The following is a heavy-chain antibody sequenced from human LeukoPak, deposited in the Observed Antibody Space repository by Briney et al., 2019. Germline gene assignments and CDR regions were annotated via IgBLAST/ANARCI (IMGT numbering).Heavy chain of an antibody. D-gene: IGHD5-24*01. J-gene: IGHJ4*02. Sequence: QPGRSLILSCPGVGFTFSSHAMGRLRQAPGKGLEWVAVISYDGSNKYYADSVKGRFTISRDNSKNTLYLQMNSLRAEDTAVYYCVRSAMATVLYIFDYWGQGTLVTVSS. CDR1: GFTFSSHA. V-gene: IGHV3-30-3*01. CDR3: VRSAMATVLYIFDY. CDR2: ISYDGSNK.